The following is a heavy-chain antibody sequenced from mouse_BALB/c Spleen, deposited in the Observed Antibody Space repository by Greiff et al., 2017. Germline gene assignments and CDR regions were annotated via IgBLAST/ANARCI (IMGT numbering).Heavy chain of an antibody. CDR3: ARVYGSTHEDY. D-gene: IGHD1-1*01. CDR2: IRNKANGYTT. Sequence: EVKLVESGGGLVQPGGSLRLSCATSGFTFTDYYMSWVRQPPGKALEWLGFIRNKANGYTTEYSASVKGRFTIARDNSQSILYLQMNTLRAEDSATYYGARVYGSTHEDYWGQGTSVTVSS. V-gene: IGHV7-3*02. J-gene: IGHJ4*01. CDR1: GFTFTDYY.